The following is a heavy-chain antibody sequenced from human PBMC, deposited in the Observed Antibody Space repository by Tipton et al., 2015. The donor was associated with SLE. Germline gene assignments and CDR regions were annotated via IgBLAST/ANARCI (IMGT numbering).Heavy chain of an antibody. CDR1: GFTFSSYG. V-gene: IGHV3-30*02. J-gene: IGHJ4*02. CDR2: IRYDGSNK. Sequence: GSLRLSCAASGFTFSSYGMHWVRQAPGKGLEWVAFIRYDGSNKYYADSVKGRFTISRDSSKNTLYLQMNSLRAEDTAVYYCAKDRSDASIWFYWGQGTLVTVSS. CDR3: AKDRSDASIWFY. D-gene: IGHD6-13*01.